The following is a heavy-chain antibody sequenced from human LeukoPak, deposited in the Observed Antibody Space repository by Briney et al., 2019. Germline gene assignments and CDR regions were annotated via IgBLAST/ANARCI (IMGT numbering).Heavy chain of an antibody. Sequence: SETLSHTCTVSGGSISSYYWSWIRQPPGKGLEWIGYIYYSGSTNYNPSLKSRVTISVDTSKNQFSLKLSPVTAADTAVYYCARHGGDSSGYWSYYFDYWGQGTLVTVSS. J-gene: IGHJ4*02. V-gene: IGHV4-59*08. CDR3: ARHGGDSSGYWSYYFDY. D-gene: IGHD3-22*01. CDR2: IYYSGST. CDR1: GGSISSYY.